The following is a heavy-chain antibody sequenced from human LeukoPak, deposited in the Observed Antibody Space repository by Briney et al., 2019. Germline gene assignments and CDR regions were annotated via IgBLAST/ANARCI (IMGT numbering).Heavy chain of an antibody. CDR3: AKVGVEYSSSSSWFDP. J-gene: IGHJ5*02. V-gene: IGHV3-9*01. CDR2: ISWNSGSI. D-gene: IGHD6-6*01. Sequence: PGGSLRLSCAASGFTFSSYSMNWVRQAPGKGLEWVSGISWNSGSIGYADSVKGRFTISRDNAKNSLYLQMNSLRAEDTALYYCAKVGVEYSSSSSWFDPWGQGTLVTVSS. CDR1: GFTFSSYS.